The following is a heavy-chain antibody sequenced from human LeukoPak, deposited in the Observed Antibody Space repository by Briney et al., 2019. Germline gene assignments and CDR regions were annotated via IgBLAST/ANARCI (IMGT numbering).Heavy chain of an antibody. D-gene: IGHD3-22*01. CDR1: GFTFRNYW. CDR3: ASPYDSSGYYYGDAFDI. J-gene: IGHJ3*02. CDR2: IKQDGSEK. Sequence: GGSLRLSCAASGFTFRNYWMSWVRQAPGKGLEWVANIKQDGSEKYYVDSVKGRFTISRDNAKNSLYLQMNSLRAEDTAVYYCASPYDSSGYYYGDAFDIWGQGTMVTVSS. V-gene: IGHV3-7*01.